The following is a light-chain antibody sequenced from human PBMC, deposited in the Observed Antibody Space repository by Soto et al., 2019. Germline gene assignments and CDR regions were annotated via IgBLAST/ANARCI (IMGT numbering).Light chain of an antibody. CDR1: QSISSSY. CDR2: GAS. CDR3: QQYGSSSWT. V-gene: IGKV3-20*01. Sequence: EIVLTQSPGTLSLSPGKSATLSCRASQSISSSYLAWYQQRPGQAPRLLIYGASSRATGIPDRFSGSGSGTEFTLTISRLEPEDFAVYYCQQYGSSSWTFGQGTKVDIK. J-gene: IGKJ1*01.